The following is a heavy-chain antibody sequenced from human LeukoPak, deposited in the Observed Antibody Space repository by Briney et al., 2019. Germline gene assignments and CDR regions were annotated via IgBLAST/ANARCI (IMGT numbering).Heavy chain of an antibody. CDR2: IIPNSGGT. CDR1: KYTFTGYY. V-gene: IGHV1-2*02. CDR3: AREQQLVQAYYYYYYMDV. D-gene: IGHD6-13*01. Sequence: ASVKVSGKASKYTFTGYYIHWVRRAPGQGIEWMGWIIPNSGGTNYTKKFQGRVTITRDTSISTAYMELSRLRSDDTAVYYCAREQQLVQAYYYYYYMDVWGKGTTVTVSS. J-gene: IGHJ6*03.